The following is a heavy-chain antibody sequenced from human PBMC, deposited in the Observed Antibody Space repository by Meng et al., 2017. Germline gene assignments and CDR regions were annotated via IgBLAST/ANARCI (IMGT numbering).Heavy chain of an antibody. J-gene: IGHJ4*02. V-gene: IGHV7-4-1*02. CDR2: INTNTGNP. CDR1: GYTFTSYA. Sequence: QVRLLQSGVGLKKPGASVKVSCKASGYTFTSYAMNWVRQAPGQGLEWMGWINTNTGNPTYAQGFTGRFVFSLDTSVSTAYLQISSLKAEDTAVYYCATISPRDSSGLSFDYWGQGTLVTVSS. D-gene: IGHD3-22*01. CDR3: ATISPRDSSGLSFDY.